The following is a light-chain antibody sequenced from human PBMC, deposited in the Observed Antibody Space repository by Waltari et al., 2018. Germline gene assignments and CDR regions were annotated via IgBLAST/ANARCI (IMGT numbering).Light chain of an antibody. V-gene: IGKV1-33*01. Sequence: DIQMTQSPSSLSASVGDRVTITCQASQDISNYLNWYQQKAGNAPKLLIYDASNLETGVPSRFSGGGSGTHFTFTISSLQPEDIATYYCQHYDNLPPPSYTFDQGTKLEIK. J-gene: IGKJ2*01. CDR2: DAS. CDR1: QDISNY. CDR3: QHYDNLPPPSYT.